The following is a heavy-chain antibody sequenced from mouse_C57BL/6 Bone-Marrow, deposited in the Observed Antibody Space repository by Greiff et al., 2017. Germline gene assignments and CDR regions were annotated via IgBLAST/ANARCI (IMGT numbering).Heavy chain of an antibody. D-gene: IGHD2-9*01. CDR3: TTSYYGYDDAMDY. CDR1: GFNIKDDY. V-gene: IGHV14-4*01. J-gene: IGHJ4*01. Sequence: VQLKQSGAELVRPGASVKLSCTASGFNIKDDYMHWVKQRPEQGLEWIGWIDPENGDTEYASKFQGKATITADTSSNTAYLQLSSLTSEDTAVYYCTTSYYGYDDAMDYWGQGTSVTVSS. CDR2: IDPENGDT.